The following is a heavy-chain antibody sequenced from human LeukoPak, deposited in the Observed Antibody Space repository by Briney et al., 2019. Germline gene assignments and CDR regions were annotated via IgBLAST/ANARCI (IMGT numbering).Heavy chain of an antibody. Sequence: SETLSLTCTVSGGSISSYYWSWIRQPPGKGLEWIGYIYYSGSTNYNPSLKSRVTISVDTSKNQFSLKLSSVTAADTAVYYCATGHSSSWYNFQHWGQGTLVTVSS. D-gene: IGHD6-13*01. V-gene: IGHV4-59*01. J-gene: IGHJ1*01. CDR2: IYYSGST. CDR3: ATGHSSSWYNFQH. CDR1: GGSISSYY.